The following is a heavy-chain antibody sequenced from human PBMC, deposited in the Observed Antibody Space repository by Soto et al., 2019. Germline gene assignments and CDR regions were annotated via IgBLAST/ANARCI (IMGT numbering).Heavy chain of an antibody. CDR2: IYPGDSDT. CDR3: ARHVSVGYCSSTSCYVHYYYYMDV. D-gene: IGHD2-2*01. Sequence: GGSLRLSCKGSGYSFTSYWIGWVRQMPGKGLEWMGNIYPGDSDTRYSPSFQGQVTISADKSISTAYLQWSSLKASDTAMYYCARHVSVGYCSSTSCYVHYYYYMDVWGEGTTVTVSS. CDR1: GYSFTSYW. J-gene: IGHJ6*03. V-gene: IGHV5-51*01.